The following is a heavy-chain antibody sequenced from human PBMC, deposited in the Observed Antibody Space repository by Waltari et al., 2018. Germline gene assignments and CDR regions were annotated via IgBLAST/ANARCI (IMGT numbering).Heavy chain of an antibody. CDR2: ITGDGSGT. V-gene: IGHV3-74*03. D-gene: IGHD2-21*02. J-gene: IGHJ4*02. CDR3: ARYVVVTAGDY. CDR1: GFTFGTYW. Sequence: EVQLVDSGGGLVQPGGSLRLSCEASGFTFGTYWMHWVRHAPGKGLVWVGRITGDGSGTTYAASVKGRFTISRDNVKNTLFLQMNSLRDEDTAVYYCARYVVVTAGDYWGQGALVTVSS.